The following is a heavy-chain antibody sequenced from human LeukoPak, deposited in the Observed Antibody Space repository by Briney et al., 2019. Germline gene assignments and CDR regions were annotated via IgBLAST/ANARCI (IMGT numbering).Heavy chain of an antibody. CDR1: GNSFANYG. Sequence: ASVKVSCKASGNSFANYGISWVRQAPGQGLEWMGWISGDNGDTKYAQNYQGRVTMTTDTSTNTAYMELRSLISDDTAVYYCARDSVRTSMVRGVIGYWGQGTLVTVSS. CDR2: ISGDNGDT. V-gene: IGHV1-18*01. J-gene: IGHJ4*02. D-gene: IGHD3-10*01. CDR3: ARDSVRTSMVRGVIGY.